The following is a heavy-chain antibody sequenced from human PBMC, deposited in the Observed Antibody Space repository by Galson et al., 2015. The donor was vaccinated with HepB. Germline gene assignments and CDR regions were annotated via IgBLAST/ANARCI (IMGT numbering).Heavy chain of an antibody. CDR2: IKQDGSEK. J-gene: IGHJ4*02. CDR3: ARYFDLFYGSGFSYFDY. CDR1: GFTFSSYW. Sequence: SLRLSCAASGFTFSSYWMSWVRQAPGKGLEWVANIKQDGSEKYYVDSVKGRFTISRDNAKNSLYLQMNSLRAEDTTVYYCARYFDLFYGSGFSYFDYWGQGTLVTVSS. V-gene: IGHV3-7*03. D-gene: IGHD3-10*01.